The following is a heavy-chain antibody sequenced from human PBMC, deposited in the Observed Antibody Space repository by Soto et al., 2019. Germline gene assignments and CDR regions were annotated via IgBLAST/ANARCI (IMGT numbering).Heavy chain of an antibody. CDR1: GGTFSSYA. Sequence: SVKVCCKASGGTFSSYAISWVRQAPGQGLEWMGGIIPIFGTANYAQKFQGRVTITAGKSTSTAYMELSSLRSEDTAVYYCARDRGDIVVVPAALVTGMDVWGQGTTVTVSS. CDR3: ARDRGDIVVVPAALVTGMDV. J-gene: IGHJ6*02. D-gene: IGHD2-2*01. V-gene: IGHV1-69*06. CDR2: IIPIFGTA.